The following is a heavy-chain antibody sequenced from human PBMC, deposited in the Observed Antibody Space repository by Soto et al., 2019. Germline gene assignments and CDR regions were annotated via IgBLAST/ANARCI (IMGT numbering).Heavy chain of an antibody. V-gene: IGHV1-18*04. CDR1: GYTFTTYG. CDR3: ARDLYYGSGGYRWFDP. Sequence: ASVKVSFKASGYTFTTYGISWVRQAPGQGLEWMGWISAYNGNTKYAQTLQGRVTMTTDTSTTTAYMELRSLRSDDTAVYYCARDLYYGSGGYRWFDPWGQGTLVTVSS. CDR2: ISAYNGNT. J-gene: IGHJ5*02. D-gene: IGHD3-10*01.